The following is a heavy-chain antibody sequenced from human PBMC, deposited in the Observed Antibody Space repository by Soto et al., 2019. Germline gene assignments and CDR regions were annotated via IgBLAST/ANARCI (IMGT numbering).Heavy chain of an antibody. D-gene: IGHD3-10*01. Sequence: QITLKESGPTLVRPTQTLTLTCTFSGFSLSTTGVGVGWIRQPPGKALEWLALIYWDDDKRYSPSLKSRLTINKNTYKNKVILTMTNMDPVDTARYYCAQRLHHYGLGRERGTWFDPGGQGTLVTVSS. V-gene: IGHV2-5*02. CDR1: GFSLSTTGVG. CDR3: AQRLHHYGLGRERGTWFDP. J-gene: IGHJ5*02. CDR2: IYWDDDK.